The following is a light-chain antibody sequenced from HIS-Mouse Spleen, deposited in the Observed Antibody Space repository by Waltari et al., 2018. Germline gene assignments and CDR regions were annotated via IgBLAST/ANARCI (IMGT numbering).Light chain of an antibody. CDR2: EDR. V-gene: IGLV3-10*01. CDR3: YSTDSSGNHRV. Sequence: SYELTQPPSVSVSPGQTARITCSGDALPKKYAYWYQQKSGQAPVLVIYEDRKRPSGIPERFSGSSSGTMGTLTISGAQVEDEADYYCYSTDSSGNHRVFGGGTKLTVL. J-gene: IGLJ2*01. CDR1: ALPKKY.